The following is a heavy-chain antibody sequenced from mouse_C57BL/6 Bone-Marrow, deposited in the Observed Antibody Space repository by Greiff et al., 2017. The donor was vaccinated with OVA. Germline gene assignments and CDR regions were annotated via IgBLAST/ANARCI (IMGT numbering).Heavy chain of an antibody. V-gene: IGHV5-6*01. J-gene: IGHJ3*01. CDR3: ARQRIV. Sequence: EVQLVESGGDLVKPGGSLKLSCAASGFTFSSYGMSWVRQTPDKRLEWVATISSGGSYTYYPDSVKGRFTISRDNAKNTLYLEMSRLKSEDTAMYYCARQRIVWGQGTLVTVSA. CDR1: GFTFSSYG. CDR2: ISSGGSYT.